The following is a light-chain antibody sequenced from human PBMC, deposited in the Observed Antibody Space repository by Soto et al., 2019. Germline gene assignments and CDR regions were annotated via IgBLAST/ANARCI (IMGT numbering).Light chain of an antibody. CDR2: AAS. J-gene: IGKJ1*01. V-gene: IGKV1-27*01. CDR3: QNYNSAPRT. Sequence: DIQMTQSPSSLSASIGDRVTISCRASQGISNDLAWYQQKPGKVPYLLIYAASASHSGVPSRFRGSGSGTDFTLTISSLQPEDFAIYYCQNYNSAPRTVGQGTKVDIK. CDR1: QGISND.